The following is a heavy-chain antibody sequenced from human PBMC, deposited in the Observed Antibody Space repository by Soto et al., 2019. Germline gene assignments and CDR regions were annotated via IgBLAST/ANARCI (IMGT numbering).Heavy chain of an antibody. Sequence: EVQLLESGGGLVQPGGSLRLSCAASGFTFSSYAMSWVRQAPGKGLEWVSAISGSGGSTYYADSVKGRFTIARDNSKHTLYRQMNSLRAEDTAAYYCAKEDLVGNIASNYSLDVWGKGTTVTVSS. J-gene: IGHJ6*03. D-gene: IGHD1-26*01. CDR1: GFTFSSYA. V-gene: IGHV3-23*01. CDR3: AKEDLVGNIASNYSLDV. CDR2: ISGSGGST.